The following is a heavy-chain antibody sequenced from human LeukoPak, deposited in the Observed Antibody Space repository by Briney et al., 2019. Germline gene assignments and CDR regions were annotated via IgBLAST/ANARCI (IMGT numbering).Heavy chain of an antibody. Sequence: PGGSLRLSCAASGFSFSTYSMIWVRQAPGKGLEWVSSVSGTSEYIYYADSVRGRFTISRDNAKNTVYLQMNSLRAEDTAVYYCARWYSSGWYSDYWGQGTLVAVSS. J-gene: IGHJ4*02. D-gene: IGHD6-19*01. CDR1: GFSFSTYS. CDR3: ARWYSSGWYSDY. CDR2: VSGTSEYI. V-gene: IGHV3-21*06.